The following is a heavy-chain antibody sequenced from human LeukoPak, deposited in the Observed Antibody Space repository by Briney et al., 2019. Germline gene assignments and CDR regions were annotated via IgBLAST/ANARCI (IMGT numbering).Heavy chain of an antibody. CDR3: ARDPYYDSSAYPFDY. CDR1: GFTFSSYD. V-gene: IGHV3-30*04. J-gene: IGHJ4*02. CDR2: ISYDGSNK. Sequence: GGSLRLSCAASGFTFSSYDMHWVRQAPGKGLEWVAVISYDGSNKYYADSVKGRFTFSRDNSKNTLYLQMNSLRAEDTAVYYCARDPYYDSSAYPFDYWGQGTLVTVSS. D-gene: IGHD3-22*01.